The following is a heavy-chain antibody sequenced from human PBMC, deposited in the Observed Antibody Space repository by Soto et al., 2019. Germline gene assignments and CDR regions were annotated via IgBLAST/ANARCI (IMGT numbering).Heavy chain of an antibody. CDR3: ARVDRRYCISTSCYAFDY. V-gene: IGHV1-69*13. Sequence: ASVKVSCKASGGTFSSYAISWVRQAPGQGLEWMGGIIPIFGTANYAQKFQGRVTITADESTSTAYMELSSLRSEDTAVYYCARVDRRYCISTSCYAFDYWGQGTLVTVSS. CDR2: IIPIFGTA. CDR1: GGTFSSYA. D-gene: IGHD2-2*01. J-gene: IGHJ4*02.